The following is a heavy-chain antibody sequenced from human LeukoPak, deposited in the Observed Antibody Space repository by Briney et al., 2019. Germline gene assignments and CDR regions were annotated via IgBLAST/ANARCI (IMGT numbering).Heavy chain of an antibody. CDR3: AIVDWASFAFDA. CDR1: EFTFSSYW. J-gene: IGHJ3*01. Sequence: HAGGSLRLSCAASEFTFSSYWMHWVGQAPGKGLVWVSRINSDGSNTIYADSVKGRFTISRDNAKNSLYLQMNSLRDEDTAVFYCAIVDWASFAFDAWGQGTMVTVSS. D-gene: IGHD3-9*01. CDR2: INSDGSNT. V-gene: IGHV3-74*01.